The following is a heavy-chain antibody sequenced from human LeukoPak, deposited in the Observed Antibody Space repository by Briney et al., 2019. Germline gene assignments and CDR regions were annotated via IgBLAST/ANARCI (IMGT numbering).Heavy chain of an antibody. Sequence: GGSLRLSCAASGFTFSSSPMHWVRQAPGKGLEWVSVISSDGSTKYYADSVKGRFTISRDNSKNTLNLQMDSLRAEDTAVYYCATGRYSDNSGYSIIDHWGQGTLVTVSS. CDR2: ISSDGSTK. J-gene: IGHJ4*02. CDR3: ATGRYSDNSGYSIIDH. D-gene: IGHD3-22*01. V-gene: IGHV3-30-3*01. CDR1: GFTFSSSP.